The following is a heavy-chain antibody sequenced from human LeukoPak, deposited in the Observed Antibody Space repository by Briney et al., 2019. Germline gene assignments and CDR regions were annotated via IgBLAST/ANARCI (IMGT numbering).Heavy chain of an antibody. CDR1: GGSFSGYY. V-gene: IGHV4-34*01. Sequence: SETLSLTCAVYGGSFSGYYWSWIRQPPGKGLEWIGEINHSGSTNYNPSLKSRVTILVDTSKNQFSLKLSSVTAADTAVYYCARTGYCSGGSCYANWFDPWGQGTLVTVSS. CDR3: ARTGYCSGGSCYANWFDP. CDR2: INHSGST. D-gene: IGHD2-15*01. J-gene: IGHJ5*02.